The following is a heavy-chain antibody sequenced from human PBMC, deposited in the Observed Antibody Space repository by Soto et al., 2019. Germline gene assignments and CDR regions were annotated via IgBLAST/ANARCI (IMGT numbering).Heavy chain of an antibody. D-gene: IGHD3-16*01. J-gene: IGHJ5*02. V-gene: IGHV3-48*01. CDR3: AKITSYFDP. CDR1: GFIFSDYS. CDR2: ISRSSTTI. Sequence: GGSLRLSCAASGFIFSDYSMNWVRQAPGRGLEWVSYISRSSTTIYYADSVKGRFTISRDNAKNSLYLHISSLRAEDTAVYYCAKITSYFDPWGQGTLVTVSS.